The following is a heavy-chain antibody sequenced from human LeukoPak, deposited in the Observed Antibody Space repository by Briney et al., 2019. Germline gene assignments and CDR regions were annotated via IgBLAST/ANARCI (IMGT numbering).Heavy chain of an antibody. Sequence: GASVKVSCKASGYTFTGYYMHWVRQAPGQGLEWMGWINPNSGGTKYAQKFQGRVTMTRDTSISTAYMGLSRLRSDDTAVYYCARGQALYYDFWSGFDYWGQGTLVTVSS. CDR3: ARGQALYYDFWSGFDY. J-gene: IGHJ4*02. CDR1: GYTFTGYY. D-gene: IGHD3-3*01. V-gene: IGHV1-2*02. CDR2: INPNSGGT.